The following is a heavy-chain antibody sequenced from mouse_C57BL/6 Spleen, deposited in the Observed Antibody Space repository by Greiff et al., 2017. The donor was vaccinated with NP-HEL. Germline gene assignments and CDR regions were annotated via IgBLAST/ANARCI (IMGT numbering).Heavy chain of an antibody. V-gene: IGHV1-15*01. CDR2: IDPETGGT. CDR3: TRGPWDY. J-gene: IGHJ2*01. Sequence: VQLQQSGAELVRPGASVTLSCKASGYTFTDYEMHWVKQTPVHGLEWIGAIDPETGGTAYNQKFKGKAILTADKSSSTAYMELRSLTSEDSAGYYCTRGPWDYWGQGTTLTVSS. CDR1: GYTFTDYE.